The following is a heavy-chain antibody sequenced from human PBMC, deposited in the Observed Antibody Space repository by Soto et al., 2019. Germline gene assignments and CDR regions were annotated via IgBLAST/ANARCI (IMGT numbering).Heavy chain of an antibody. Sequence: QVQLVQSGAEVKKPGASVKVSCKASGYTFTSYAMHWVRQAPGQRLEWMGWINAGNGNTKYSQKFQGRVTITRDTSASTAYMELSSLRSEDTAVYYCARAKYDYVWGSYRYGFDYWGQGTLVTVSS. D-gene: IGHD3-16*02. CDR1: GYTFTSYA. CDR2: INAGNGNT. V-gene: IGHV1-3*01. CDR3: ARAKYDYVWGSYRYGFDY. J-gene: IGHJ4*02.